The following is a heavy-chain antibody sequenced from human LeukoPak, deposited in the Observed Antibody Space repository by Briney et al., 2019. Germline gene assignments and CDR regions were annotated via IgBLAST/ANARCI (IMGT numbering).Heavy chain of an antibody. CDR2: IYPGDSDT. V-gene: IGHV5-51*01. CDR1: GYSFIDYW. Sequence: GESLKISCKGSGYSFIDYWIGWVRQMPGKGLEWMGSIYPGDSDTIYSPSFQGQVTISADKSISTAYLQWSSLKASDTAMYYCARSVMVYAKWADQDYFDYWGQGTLVTVSS. D-gene: IGHD2-8*01. J-gene: IGHJ4*02. CDR3: ARSVMVYAKWADQDYFDY.